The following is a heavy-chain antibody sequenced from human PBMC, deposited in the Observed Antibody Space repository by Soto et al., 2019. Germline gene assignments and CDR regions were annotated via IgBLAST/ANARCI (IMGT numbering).Heavy chain of an antibody. CDR1: GYTFTNYG. J-gene: IGHJ5*02. D-gene: IGHD5-12*01. V-gene: IGHV1-18*01. Sequence: QVQLVQSGAEVKKPGASVKVSCKASGYTFTNYGISWVRQAPGQGLEWMGWISAYNGNTNYAQRLQDRVTMTTDTSTNTAYMEQRSLRSDDTAMYYCARDGYPAYNWLDPWGPGTLVTVSS. CDR2: ISAYNGNT. CDR3: ARDGYPAYNWLDP.